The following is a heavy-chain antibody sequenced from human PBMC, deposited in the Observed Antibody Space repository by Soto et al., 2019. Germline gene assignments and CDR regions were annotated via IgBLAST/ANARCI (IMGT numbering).Heavy chain of an antibody. CDR2: IKSKTDGETT. J-gene: IGHJ4*02. CDR3: CAGTNGYIVVIFLDY. V-gene: IGHV3-15*07. Sequence: NPGGSLRLSCAASGFSFSNAWINWVRQVPGKGLEWVGRIKSKTDGETTDFAAPVKGRFAISRDDSKNMVYLQMNSLKTEDTAVNYYCAGTNGYIVVIFLDYWGQGTLVTVSS. D-gene: IGHD5-18*01. CDR1: GFSFSNAW.